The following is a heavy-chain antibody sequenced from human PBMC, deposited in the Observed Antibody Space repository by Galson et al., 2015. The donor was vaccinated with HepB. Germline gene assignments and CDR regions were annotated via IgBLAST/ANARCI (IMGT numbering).Heavy chain of an antibody. CDR2: ISSSSSYI. Sequence: SLRLSCAASGFTFSSYSMNWVRQAPGKGLEWVSSISSSSSYIYYADSVKGRFTIARDNAKNSLYLQMNSLRAEDTAVYYCARDMSSGSSQPFDYWGQGTLVTVSS. V-gene: IGHV3-21*01. D-gene: IGHD1-26*01. J-gene: IGHJ4*02. CDR1: GFTFSSYS. CDR3: ARDMSSGSSQPFDY.